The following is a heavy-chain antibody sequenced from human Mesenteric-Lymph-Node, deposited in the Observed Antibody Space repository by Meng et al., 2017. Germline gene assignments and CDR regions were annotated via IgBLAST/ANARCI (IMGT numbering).Heavy chain of an antibody. CDR1: GGSISSGSYY. CDR2: IYTSGST. Sequence: LRLSCTVSGGSISSGSYYWSWIRQPAGKGLEWIGRIYTSGSTNYNPSLKSRVTISVDTSKNQFSLKLSSVTAADTAVYYCARGGSSWRYCSGGSCYSPFDYWGQGTLVTVSS. J-gene: IGHJ4*02. V-gene: IGHV4-61*02. D-gene: IGHD2-15*01. CDR3: ARGGSSWRYCSGGSCYSPFDY.